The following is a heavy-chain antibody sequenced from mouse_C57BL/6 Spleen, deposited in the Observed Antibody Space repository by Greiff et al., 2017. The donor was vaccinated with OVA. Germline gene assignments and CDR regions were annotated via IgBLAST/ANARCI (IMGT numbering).Heavy chain of an antibody. CDR2: IYPGSGST. D-gene: IGHD1-1*01. J-gene: IGHJ4*01. Sequence: QVQLQQPGAELVKPGASVKMSCKASGYTFTSYWITWVKQRPGQGLEWIGDIYPGSGSTNYNEKFKSKATLTVDTSSSTAYLQLSSLTYEDSAVYYGARRAYYGSPSMTMDYWGQGTSVTVSS. V-gene: IGHV1-55*01. CDR1: GYTFTSYW. CDR3: ARRAYYGSPSMTMDY.